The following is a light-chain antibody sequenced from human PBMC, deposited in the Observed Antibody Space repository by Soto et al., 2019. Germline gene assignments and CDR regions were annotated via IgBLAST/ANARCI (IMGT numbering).Light chain of an antibody. Sequence: DIQMTQSPSSVSASVVYRGSITCRASQGISTYLGWYQQKPGKAPKLLIYAASSLQTGVPSRFSGSGSGTDFTLTISSLQPEDFGTYYCQQAISFPITFGQGTRLENK. CDR2: AAS. CDR3: QQAISFPIT. V-gene: IGKV1-12*01. J-gene: IGKJ5*01. CDR1: QGISTY.